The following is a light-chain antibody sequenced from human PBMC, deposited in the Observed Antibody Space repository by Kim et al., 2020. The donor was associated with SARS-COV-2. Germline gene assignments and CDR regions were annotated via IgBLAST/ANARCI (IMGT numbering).Light chain of an antibody. CDR2: GNN. Sequence: SSELTQDPAVSVALGQTVRITCQGDSLRNYFASWYQQKPGQAPVLVFYGNNNRPSGIPDRVSGSSSGSTASLTIAGAQAEDEADYYCCSRDSGVNLYVFGAGTKVTVL. V-gene: IGLV3-19*01. J-gene: IGLJ1*01. CDR3: CSRDSGVNLYV. CDR1: SLRNYF.